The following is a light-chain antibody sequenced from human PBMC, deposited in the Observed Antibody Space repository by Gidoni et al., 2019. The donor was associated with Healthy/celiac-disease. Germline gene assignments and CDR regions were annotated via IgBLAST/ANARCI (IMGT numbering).Light chain of an antibody. V-gene: IGKV1-39*01. CDR3: QQSYSTPRLT. CDR1: QRINSF. J-gene: IGKJ4*01. Sequence: DIKMTQSPSSLSASVGDRVSITCRASQRINSFLNWYQQKPGKAPKLLIYAASSLQSGVPLRFSGSGSGTDFTLTISSLQPEDFATYYCQQSYSTPRLTFGGGTKVEIK. CDR2: AAS.